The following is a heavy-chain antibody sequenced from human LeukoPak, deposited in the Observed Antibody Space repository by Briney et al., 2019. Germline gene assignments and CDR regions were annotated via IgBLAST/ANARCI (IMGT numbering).Heavy chain of an antibody. CDR1: GDSISSGGSY. CDR2: IYYSGTT. CDR3: ARCHSSSWYGWFDP. V-gene: IGHV4-31*03. Sequence: SQTLSLTCTVSGDSISSGGSYWTWIRQHPGKGLEWIGFIYYSGTTYYNPSLKSRVTLSVDTSKNQFSLKLSSVTAADTAVYYCARCHSSSWYGWFDPWGQGTLVTVSS. J-gene: IGHJ5*02. D-gene: IGHD6-13*01.